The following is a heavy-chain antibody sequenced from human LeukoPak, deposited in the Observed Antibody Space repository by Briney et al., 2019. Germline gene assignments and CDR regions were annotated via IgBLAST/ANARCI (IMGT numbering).Heavy chain of an antibody. CDR1: GFTFSSYG. Sequence: GGSLRLSCAASGFTFSSYGMHWVRQAWHRVRQAPGKGLEWVAVIWYDGSSKYYADSVKGRFTISRDDSKNTLYLQLNSLRAEDTAMYYCAREQEDAFDIWGQGTMVTVSS. CDR2: IWYDGSSK. CDR3: AREQEDAFDI. J-gene: IGHJ3*02. V-gene: IGHV3-33*01.